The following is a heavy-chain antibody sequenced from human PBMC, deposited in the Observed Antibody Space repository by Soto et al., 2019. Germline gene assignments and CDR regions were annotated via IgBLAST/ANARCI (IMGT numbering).Heavy chain of an antibody. CDR2: INGDGTTT. CDR1: GFPFGPFY. J-gene: IGHJ3*02. D-gene: IGHD2-15*01. Sequence: EVQLVESGGGLVQPGESLRLPCAASGFPFGPFYMHWVRQAPGKGLEWVSHINGDGTTTVYADSVKGRFTISRDNAKNTLYLQMTSLRAEDTAVYYCARDRGYPDSFDIWGQGTMVTVSS. V-gene: IGHV3-74*01. CDR3: ARDRGYPDSFDI.